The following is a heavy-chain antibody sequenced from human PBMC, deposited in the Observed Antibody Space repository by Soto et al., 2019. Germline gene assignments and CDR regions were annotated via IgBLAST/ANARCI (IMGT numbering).Heavy chain of an antibody. CDR3: ALDLRSGSYGTPPPTPGY. CDR2: IYYSGST. J-gene: IGHJ4*02. Sequence: QLQLQESGPGLVKPSETLSLTCTVSGGSISSSSYYWGWIRQPPGKGLEWIGSIYYSGSTYYNPSLKSRVTISVDTSKNQFSLKLSSVTAAYTAVYYCALDLRSGSYGTPPPTPGYWGQGTLVTVSS. D-gene: IGHD3-10*01. CDR1: GGSISSSSYY. V-gene: IGHV4-39*01.